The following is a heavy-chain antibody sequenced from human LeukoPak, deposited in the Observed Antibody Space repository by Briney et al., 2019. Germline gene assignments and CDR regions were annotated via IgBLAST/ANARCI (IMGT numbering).Heavy chain of an antibody. V-gene: IGHV1-46*01. J-gene: IGHJ4*02. Sequence: ASVKVSCKASGYTFTSNYIHWVREAPGQGLEWMGMIYPRDGSTSYAQKFQGRVTVTRDTSTSTVHMELSGLRSEDTAVYYCARDQEGFDYWGQGTLVTVSS. CDR1: GYTFTSNY. CDR2: IYPRDGST. CDR3: ARDQEGFDY.